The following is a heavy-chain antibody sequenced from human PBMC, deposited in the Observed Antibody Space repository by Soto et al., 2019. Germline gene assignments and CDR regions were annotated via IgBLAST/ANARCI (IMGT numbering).Heavy chain of an antibody. Sequence: LRLSCAASGFTFSSYAMHWVRQAPGKGLEWVAVISYDGSNKYYADSVKGRFTISRDNSKNTLYLQMNSLRAEDTAVYYCARDMSMRYYDILAPYGMDVWGQGTTVTVSS. J-gene: IGHJ6*02. CDR2: ISYDGSNK. CDR1: GFTFSSYA. V-gene: IGHV3-30-3*01. D-gene: IGHD3-9*01. CDR3: ARDMSMRYYDILAPYGMDV.